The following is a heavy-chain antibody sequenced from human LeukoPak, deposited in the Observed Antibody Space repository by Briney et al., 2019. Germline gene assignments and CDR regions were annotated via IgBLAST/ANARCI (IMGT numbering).Heavy chain of an antibody. J-gene: IGHJ4*02. Sequence: GGSLRLSCAASGFTFSSYDMNWVRQAPGKGLEWVSSISYTGTYIYYADSVKGRFTISRDNAQNSLYLQMNSLRAEDTAIYYCVRDRGTYRPIDYWGQGTLVTVSS. CDR2: ISYTGTYI. V-gene: IGHV3-21*04. CDR1: GFTFSSYD. CDR3: VRDRGTYRPIDY. D-gene: IGHD1-26*01.